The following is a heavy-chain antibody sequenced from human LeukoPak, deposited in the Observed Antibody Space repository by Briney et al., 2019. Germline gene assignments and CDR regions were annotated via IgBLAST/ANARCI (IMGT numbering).Heavy chain of an antibody. CDR2: ISSSSSTI. Sequence: PGGSLRLSCAASGFTFSSYSMNWVRQAPGKGLEWVSYISSSSSTIYYADSVKGRFTISRDNAKNSLYLQMNSLRAEDTAVYYCAKCIAAAGTRALYYYYYGMDVWGQGTTVTVSS. J-gene: IGHJ6*02. CDR1: GFTFSSYS. CDR3: AKCIAAAGTRALYYYYYGMDV. V-gene: IGHV3-48*01. D-gene: IGHD6-13*01.